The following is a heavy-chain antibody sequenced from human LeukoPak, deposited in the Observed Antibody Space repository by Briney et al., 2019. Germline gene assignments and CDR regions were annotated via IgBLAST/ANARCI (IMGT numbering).Heavy chain of an antibody. Sequence: GGSLRLSCAASGFTFRNYWMHWVRQAPGKGLMWVSGTDNDGTNTRHADSVRGRFTISRDNAKNTVYLQMNNLRVEDTAVYYCARSRYASSGDYWGPGTLVTVSS. CDR3: ARSRYASSGDY. V-gene: IGHV3-74*01. CDR1: GFTFRNYW. D-gene: IGHD6-19*01. J-gene: IGHJ4*02. CDR2: TDNDGTNT.